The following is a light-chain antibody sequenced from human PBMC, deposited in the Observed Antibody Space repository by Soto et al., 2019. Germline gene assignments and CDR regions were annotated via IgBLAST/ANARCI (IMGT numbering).Light chain of an antibody. CDR3: SSYTTTTNV. CDR2: EVN. CDR1: SSDVGGHDY. J-gene: IGLJ1*01. Sequence: QSALTQPASVSGSPGQSVTISCTGTSSDVGGHDYVSWYQQHPGKAPKLMISEVNNRPSGVSNRFSGSKSGNTASLTISGLQAEDEADYYCSSYTTTTNVFGTGTKVTVL. V-gene: IGLV2-14*01.